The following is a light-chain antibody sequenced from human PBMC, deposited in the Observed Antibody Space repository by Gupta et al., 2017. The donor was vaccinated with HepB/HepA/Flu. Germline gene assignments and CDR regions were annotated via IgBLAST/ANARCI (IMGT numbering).Light chain of an antibody. CDR2: WAS. CDR1: QSVLYSSNNKNY. V-gene: IGKV4-1*01. J-gene: IGKJ1*01. CDR3: QQDDGTPPT. Sequence: DIVMTQSPDSLAVSLGERATINCKSSQSVLYSSNNKNYLAWYQQKPGQPPKLLIYWASTRESGVPDRFSGSGSGTDFTLTISSLQAEDVAVYYCQQDDGTPPTFGQGTKVEIK.